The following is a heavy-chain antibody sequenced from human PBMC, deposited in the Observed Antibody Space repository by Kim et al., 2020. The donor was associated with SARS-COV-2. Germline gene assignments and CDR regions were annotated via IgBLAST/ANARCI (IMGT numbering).Heavy chain of an antibody. V-gene: IGHV3-43*02. CDR2: ISGDGGST. CDR3: AKDFGPFGVVVPAADNWFDP. D-gene: IGHD2-2*01. CDR1: GFTFDDYA. J-gene: IGHJ5*02. Sequence: GGSLRLSCAASGFTFDDYAIHWVRQAPGKGLEWVSLISGDGGSTYYADSVKGRFTISRDNSKNSLYLQMNSLRTEDTALYYCAKDFGPFGVVVPAADNWFDPWGQGTLVTVSS.